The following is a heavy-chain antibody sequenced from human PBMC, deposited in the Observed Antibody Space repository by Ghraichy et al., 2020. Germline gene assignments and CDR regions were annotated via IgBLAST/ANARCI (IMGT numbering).Heavy chain of an antibody. CDR3: AKDLREDSSSWYLRRWDYYYYGMDV. V-gene: IGHV3-23*01. D-gene: IGHD6-13*01. J-gene: IGHJ6*02. CDR1: GFTFSSYA. CDR2: ISGSGGST. Sequence: GGSLRLSCAASGFTFSSYAMSWVRQAPGKGLEWVSAISGSGGSTYYADSVKGRFTISRDNSKNTLYLQMNSLRAEDTAVYYCAKDLREDSSSWYLRRWDYYYYGMDVWGQGTTVTVSS.